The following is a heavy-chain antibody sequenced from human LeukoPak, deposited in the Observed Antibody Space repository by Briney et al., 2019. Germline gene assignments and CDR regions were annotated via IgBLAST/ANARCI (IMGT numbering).Heavy chain of an antibody. CDR1: GYSFTSYW. CDR2: IYPGDSDT. J-gene: IGHJ5*02. V-gene: IGHV5-51*01. D-gene: IGHD3-10*01. Sequence: GESLKISCKGSGYSFTSYWIGWVRQMPGKGLEWMGIIYPGDSDTRYSPSFQGQVTISADKSISTAYLQWSSLKASDTAMYYCARGGYGSGSYYWGNWWFDPWGQGTLVTVSS. CDR3: ARGGYGSGSYYWGNWWFDP.